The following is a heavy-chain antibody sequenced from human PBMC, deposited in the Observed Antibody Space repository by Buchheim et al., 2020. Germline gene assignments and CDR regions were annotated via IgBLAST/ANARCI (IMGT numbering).Heavy chain of an antibody. J-gene: IGHJ4*02. CDR3: AKGGVTTIMYHFDY. V-gene: IGHV3-30*18. CDR2: VSYDGSTT. D-gene: IGHD5-12*01. Sequence: QVQLVESGGGVVQPGRSLRLSCTASGFTFNNYGMHWVRQAPGKGPEWMAVVSYDGSTTYYVDPVKGRFTISRDNSKNTLYLQMNSLRAEDTAVYYCAKGGVTTIMYHFDYWGQGTL. CDR1: GFTFNNYG.